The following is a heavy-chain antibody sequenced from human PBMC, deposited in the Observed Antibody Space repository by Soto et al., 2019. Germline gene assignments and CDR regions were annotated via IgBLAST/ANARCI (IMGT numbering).Heavy chain of an antibody. J-gene: IGHJ4*02. Sequence: PGGSLRLSCAVSGFTVSSNYMSWVRQAPGKGLEWVSVLYSDGSTYYADSVKGRFTISRDNSKNALYFQMNSLRAEDTAVYYCARMGTDYSYWFDYWGQGTLVTVSS. V-gene: IGHV3-53*01. D-gene: IGHD3-9*01. CDR3: ARMGTDYSYWFDY. CDR1: GFTVSSNY. CDR2: LYSDGST.